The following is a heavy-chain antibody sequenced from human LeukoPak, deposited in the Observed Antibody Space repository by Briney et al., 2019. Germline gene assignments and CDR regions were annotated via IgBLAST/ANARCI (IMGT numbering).Heavy chain of an antibody. CDR1: GGTFSSYA. D-gene: IGHD2-8*01. J-gene: IGHJ4*02. CDR2: IIPIFGTA. V-gene: IGHV1-69*13. CDR3: ARASREGEMGDFDY. Sequence: GASVKVSCKASGGTFSSYAISWVRQAPGQGLEWMGEIIPIFGTANYAQKFQGRVTITADESTSTAYMELSSLRSEDTAVYYCARASREGEMGDFDYWGQGTLVTVSS.